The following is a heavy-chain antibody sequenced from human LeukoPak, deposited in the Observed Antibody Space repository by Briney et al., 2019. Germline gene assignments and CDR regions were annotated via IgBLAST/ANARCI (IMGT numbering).Heavy chain of an antibody. CDR2: IYYSGST. J-gene: IGHJ3*02. Sequence: SETLSLTCTVSGGSISSYYWSWIRQPPGKGLEWIGYIYYSGSTNYNPSLKSRVTISVDTSKNQFSLKLSSVTAADTAVYYCATLARDGYNLGAFDIWGQGTMVTVSS. CDR3: ATLARDGYNLGAFDI. D-gene: IGHD5-24*01. CDR1: GGSISSYY. V-gene: IGHV4-59*01.